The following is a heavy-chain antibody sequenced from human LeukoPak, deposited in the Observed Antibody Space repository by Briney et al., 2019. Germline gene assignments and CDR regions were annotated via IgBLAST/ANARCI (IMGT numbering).Heavy chain of an antibody. V-gene: IGHV4-4*07. CDR3: ASDSRAGYNYFDY. J-gene: IGHJ4*02. CDR2: IYIDGRT. CDR1: DGSISSYY. Sequence: PSETLSLTCTVSDGSISSYYWNWVRQPAGKGLEWIGRIYIDGRTNYNPSLKSRVTMSLDTSKNQFSLKLNSVTAADTAVYYCASDSRAGYNYFDYWGQGTVVTVSS. D-gene: IGHD5-24*01.